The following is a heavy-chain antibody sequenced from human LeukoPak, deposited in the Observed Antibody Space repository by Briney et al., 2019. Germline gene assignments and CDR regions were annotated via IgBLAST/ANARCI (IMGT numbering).Heavy chain of an antibody. J-gene: IGHJ4*02. CDR2: IIPSGHTT. D-gene: IGHD5-24*01. CDR1: GFTFRSYG. Sequence: RGSLRLSCGASGFTFRSYGMNWVRQAPGKGLEWVSGIIPSGHTTYYADSVRGRFTISRDNSRNTVYLQMNSLRAEDTAVYYCAKDDRWLQFCCWGQGTLVTVSA. V-gene: IGHV3-23*01. CDR3: AKDDRWLQFCC.